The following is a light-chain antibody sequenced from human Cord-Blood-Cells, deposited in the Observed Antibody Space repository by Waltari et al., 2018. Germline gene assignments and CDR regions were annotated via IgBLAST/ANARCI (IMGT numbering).Light chain of an antibody. Sequence: QSALTQPASVSESPGQSITISCTGTSSDVGGYNYVSLYQQHPVKDPKLMIYDVSNRPAGVSNRFSGSKSGNTASLTISGLQAEDEADYYCSSYTSSSTVFGGGTKLTVL. CDR3: SSYTSSSTV. CDR2: DVS. J-gene: IGLJ2*01. CDR1: SSDVGGYNY. V-gene: IGLV2-14*01.